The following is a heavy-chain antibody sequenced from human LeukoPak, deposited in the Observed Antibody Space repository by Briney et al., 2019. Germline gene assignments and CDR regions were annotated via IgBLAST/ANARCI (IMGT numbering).Heavy chain of an antibody. CDR2: MNPNSGNT. CDR3: ARWGIYGSGTYYYYGMDV. D-gene: IGHD3-10*01. J-gene: IGHJ6*02. V-gene: IGHV1-8*01. Sequence: ASVKVSCKASGYTFTSYDINWVRQATGQGLEWMGWMNPNSGNTGYAQKFQGRVTMTRNTSISTAYMELSSLRSEDTAVYYCARWGIYGSGTYYYYGMDVWGQGTTVTVS. CDR1: GYTFTSYD.